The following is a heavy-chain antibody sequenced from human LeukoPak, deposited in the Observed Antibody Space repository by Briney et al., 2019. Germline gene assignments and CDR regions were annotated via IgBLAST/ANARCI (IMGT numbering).Heavy chain of an antibody. Sequence: PGGSLRLSCAASGFTFSNYSMNWVRQAPGKGLEWLANIKQDESEIYYVDSVKGRFTISRDNAKNSLYLQMNSLRAEDTAVYYCARDHHYGGNPPSLWYWGQGTLVTVSS. CDR1: GFTFSNYS. CDR3: ARDHHYGGNPPSLWY. J-gene: IGHJ4*02. V-gene: IGHV3-7*01. D-gene: IGHD4-23*01. CDR2: IKQDESEI.